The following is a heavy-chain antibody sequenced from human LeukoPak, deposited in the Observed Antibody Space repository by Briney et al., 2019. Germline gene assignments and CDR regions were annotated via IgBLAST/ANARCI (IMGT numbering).Heavy chain of an antibody. Sequence: APVNVSCKTSGYTFTAYDIHWVRQAPGQGLEWMGWISPNTGGAEYAQKFQGRVTMTRDTSISTVYMEMSSLTSDDTAVYYCARVNYYVSNSLDFWGQGTLVTVSS. J-gene: IGHJ4*02. CDR2: ISPNTGGA. V-gene: IGHV1-2*02. CDR1: GYTFTAYD. D-gene: IGHD3-22*01. CDR3: ARVNYYVSNSLDF.